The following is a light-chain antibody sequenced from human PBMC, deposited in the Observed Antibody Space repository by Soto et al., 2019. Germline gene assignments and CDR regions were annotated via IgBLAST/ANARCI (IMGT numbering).Light chain of an antibody. J-gene: IGLJ1*01. CDR1: SSDVGGYNY. Sequence: QSALTQPPSASGSPGQSVTISCTGTSSDVGGYNYVSWYQQHPGKAPKFIIYDVSKRPSGVPDRFSGPKSGNTASLTVSGLQAEDEADYYCSSYAGSNSYVFGTGTKLTVL. CDR3: SSYAGSNSYV. V-gene: IGLV2-8*01. CDR2: DVS.